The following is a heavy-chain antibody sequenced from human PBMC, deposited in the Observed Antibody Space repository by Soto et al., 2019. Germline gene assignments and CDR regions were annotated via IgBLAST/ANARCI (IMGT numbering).Heavy chain of an antibody. CDR3: AREDPASRHHDY. V-gene: IGHV4-34*02. D-gene: IGHD2-15*01. Sequence: QVQLQQWGAGLLKPSETLSLTCAVYGGSFSDYYWSWIRQTPEKGLEWIGEVSHSGSTTSNPSLRNRVTIAIDTSKNQCSLTLNSVTAADTAMYFCAREDPASRHHDYWGQGNLVTVSS. J-gene: IGHJ4*02. CDR1: GGSFSDYY. CDR2: VSHSGST.